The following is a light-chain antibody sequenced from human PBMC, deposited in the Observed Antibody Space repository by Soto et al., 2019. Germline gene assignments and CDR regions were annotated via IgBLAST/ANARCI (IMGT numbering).Light chain of an antibody. CDR3: CSYAGSYTWV. CDR2: DVT. J-gene: IGLJ1*01. Sequence: QSVLAQPPSASGSPGQSVTISCTGTSSDVGGYIYVSWYQHHPGKAPKLMIYDVTQRPSGVPDRFSGTKSGNTASLTISGLQAEDEADYYCCSYAGSYTWVFGSGTKVTVL. CDR1: SSDVGGYIY. V-gene: IGLV2-11*01.